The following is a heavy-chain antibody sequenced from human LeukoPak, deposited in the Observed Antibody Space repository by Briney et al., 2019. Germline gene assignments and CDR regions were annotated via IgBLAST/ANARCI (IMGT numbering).Heavy chain of an antibody. CDR1: GDSIRSHY. Sequence: SETLSLTCSVSGDSIRSHYWSWLRQPPGKRPEWIGHVFFTGSTTYNPTLEGRVTISIDTSGSQFSLKLTSVAAADTAVYYCARVEWELLGAHHWGQGILLSVSS. D-gene: IGHD1-26*01. J-gene: IGHJ4*02. CDR3: ARVEWELLGAHH. CDR2: VFFTGST. V-gene: IGHV4-59*11.